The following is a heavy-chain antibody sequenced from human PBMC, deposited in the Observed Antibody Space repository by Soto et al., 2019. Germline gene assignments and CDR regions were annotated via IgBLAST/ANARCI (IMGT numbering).Heavy chain of an antibody. D-gene: IGHD1-7*01. V-gene: IGHV3-33*01. CDR2: IWYDGSNK. Sequence: RRLSCAASGFTFSSYGMHEVRQAPGKGLEWVAVIWYDGSNKYYADSVKGRFTISRDNSKNTLYLQMNSLRAEDTAVYYCEREPGYNWNYANFDYWGQGTLVTVSS. J-gene: IGHJ4*02. CDR1: GFTFSSYG. CDR3: EREPGYNWNYANFDY.